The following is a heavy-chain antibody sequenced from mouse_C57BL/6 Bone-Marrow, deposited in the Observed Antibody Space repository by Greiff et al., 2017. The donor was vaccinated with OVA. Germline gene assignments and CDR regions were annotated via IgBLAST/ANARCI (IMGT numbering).Heavy chain of an antibody. D-gene: IGHD2-4*01. V-gene: IGHV1-78*01. J-gene: IGHJ2*01. CDR1: GYTFTDHT. CDR3: ARSRDIYYDYPYYFDY. CDR2: IYPRDGST. Sequence: VKLVESDAELVKPGASVKISCKVSGYTFTDHTIHWMKQRPEQGLEWIGYIYPRDGSTKYNEKFKGKATLTADKSSSTAYMQLNSLTSEDSAVYFCARSRDIYYDYPYYFDYWGQGTTLTVSS.